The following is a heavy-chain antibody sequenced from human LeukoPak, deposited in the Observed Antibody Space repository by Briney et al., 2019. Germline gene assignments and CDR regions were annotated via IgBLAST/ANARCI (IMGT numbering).Heavy chain of an antibody. J-gene: IGHJ4*02. CDR1: GFTFSSYW. V-gene: IGHV3-74*01. Sequence: GGSLRLSCAASGFTFSSYWMHRVRQAPGKGLVWVSAINNGGSTTAYADSVKGRFTISRDNAKNTLYLQMNSLRAEDTAVYYCARRAPTRYFDYWGQGTLVTVSS. CDR3: ARRAPTRYFDY. D-gene: IGHD5-24*01. CDR2: INNGGSTT.